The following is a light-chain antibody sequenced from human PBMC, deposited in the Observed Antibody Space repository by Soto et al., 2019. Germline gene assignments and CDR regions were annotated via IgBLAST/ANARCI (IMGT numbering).Light chain of an antibody. Sequence: DIQMTQSPSSLSASVGGRVTITCRASQDIGSHLAWYQQKPEKAPKSLIYFASTLQSGVPSRFSASGSGTDFTLTISSLQPEDFATYYCQQFRSFPITFGQGTRLEIK. CDR2: FAS. CDR3: QQFRSFPIT. CDR1: QDIGSH. J-gene: IGKJ5*01. V-gene: IGKV1D-16*01.